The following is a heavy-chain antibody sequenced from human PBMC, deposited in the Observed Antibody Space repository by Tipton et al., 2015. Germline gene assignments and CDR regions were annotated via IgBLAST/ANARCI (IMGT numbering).Heavy chain of an antibody. D-gene: IGHD2-15*01. CDR1: GGSVSSSSYY. J-gene: IGHJ5*02. CDR3: ARGGNNWFAP. Sequence: TLSLTCTVSGGSVSSSSYYWSWIRQPPGKGLEWIAYIYYTGSTNYNPSLKSRVTISLDTSKNQFSLKLSSVTAADTAVYYCARGGNNWFAPRGQGTLVTVSS. V-gene: IGHV4-61*01. CDR2: IYYTGST.